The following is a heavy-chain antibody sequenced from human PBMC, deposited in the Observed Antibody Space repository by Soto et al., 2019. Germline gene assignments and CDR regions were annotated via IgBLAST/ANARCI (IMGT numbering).Heavy chain of an antibody. CDR2: IYYSGST. D-gene: IGHD4-17*01. J-gene: IGHJ6*03. Sequence: SETLSLTCTVSGGSISSSSYYWGWIRQPPGKGLEWIGSIYYSGSTYYNPSLKSRVTISVDTSKNPFSLKLSSVTAADTAVYYCARWTTVTHYYYYYMDVWGKGTTVTVSS. V-gene: IGHV4-39*01. CDR3: ARWTTVTHYYYYYMDV. CDR1: GGSISSSSYY.